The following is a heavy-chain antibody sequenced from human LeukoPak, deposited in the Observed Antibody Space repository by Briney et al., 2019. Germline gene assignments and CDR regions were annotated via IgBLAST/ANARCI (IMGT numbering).Heavy chain of an antibody. D-gene: IGHD7-27*01. J-gene: IGHJ3*02. CDR1: GYTFTSYG. CDR3: ARGLTGDAFDI. V-gene: IGHV1-18*01. CDR2: ISAYNGNT. Sequence: ASVKVSCKASGYTFTSYGISWVRQAPGQGLEWMGWISAYNGNTNYAQKFQGRVTMTRDTSISTAYMELSRLRSDDTAVYYCARGLTGDAFDIWGQGTMVTVSS.